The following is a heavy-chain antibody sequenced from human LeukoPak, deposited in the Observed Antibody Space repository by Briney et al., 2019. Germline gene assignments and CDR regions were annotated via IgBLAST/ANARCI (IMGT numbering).Heavy chain of an antibody. V-gene: IGHV4-34*01. J-gene: IGHJ4*02. CDR2: INHSGST. D-gene: IGHD1-26*01. CDR1: GGSFSGYY. Sequence: SETLSLTCAVYGGSFSGYYWSWIRQPPGKGLEWIGEINHSGSTNYNPSLKSRVTISVDTSKNQFSLKLSSVTAADTAVYYCARASHPSKVGATVESGYYFDYRGQGTLVTVSS. CDR3: ARASHPSKVGATVESGYYFDY.